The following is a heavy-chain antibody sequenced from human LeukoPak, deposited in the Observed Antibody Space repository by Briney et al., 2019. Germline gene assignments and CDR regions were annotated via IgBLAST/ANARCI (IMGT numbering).Heavy chain of an antibody. J-gene: IGHJ4*02. V-gene: IGHV3-7*03. CDR1: GFTFTDYW. CDR2: ISHNGGVT. D-gene: IGHD6-13*01. Sequence: GGSLRLSCAASGFTFTDYWMSWVRQAPGKGLEWVAIISHNGGVTDHTDSVKGRFSVSRDNSDYFLYLQMDNLRLDDTAVYYCARDEGHSTNWGLFDFWGQGSLVTVS. CDR3: ARDEGHSTNWGLFDF.